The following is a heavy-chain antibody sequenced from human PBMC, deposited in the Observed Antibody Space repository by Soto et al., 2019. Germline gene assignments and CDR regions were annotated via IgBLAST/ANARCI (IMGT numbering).Heavy chain of an antibody. CDR1: GFSLSTSGMS. Sequence: QITLKESGPTLVEPTQTLTLTCTFSGFSLSTSGMSVAWIRQPPGKALEWLALIFWDDDTRYSPSLRNRLTITKDTSRNYVVLTMTSMGPADTATFYCAYSPLGGFGYFTSFHSWGPGALVTVSS. V-gene: IGHV2-5*02. CDR2: IFWDDDT. D-gene: IGHD3-10*01. J-gene: IGHJ4*02. CDR3: AYSPLGGFGYFTSFHS.